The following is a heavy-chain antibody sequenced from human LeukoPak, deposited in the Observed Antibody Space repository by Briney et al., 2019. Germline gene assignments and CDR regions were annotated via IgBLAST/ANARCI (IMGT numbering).Heavy chain of an antibody. CDR1: GYTFTSYG. D-gene: IGHD3-10*01. CDR2: ISAYNGNT. CDR3: ARGITMVRGVTDWFDP. J-gene: IGHJ5*02. V-gene: IGHV1-18*01. Sequence: ASVKVSCKASGYTFTSYGISWVRQAPGQGLEWMGWISAYNGNTNYAQKLQGRVTMTTDTSTSTAHMELRSLRSDDTAVYYCARGITMVRGVTDWFDPWGQGTLVTVSS.